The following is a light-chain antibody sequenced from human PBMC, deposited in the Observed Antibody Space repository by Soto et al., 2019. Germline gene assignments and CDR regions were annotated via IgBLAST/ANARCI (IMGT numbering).Light chain of an antibody. J-gene: IGLJ1*01. Sequence: QSVLTQPASVSGSPVVMTTISCTGTSRDVGGYNYVSWYQQHPGTAPKLMIYDVSNRPSGVSNRFSGSQPGNTASLTISGLQSGDPADYYCGSDKSAWTYVWGTGTKVTV. CDR3: GSDKSAWTYV. V-gene: IGLV2-14*01. CDR1: SRDVGGYNY. CDR2: DVS.